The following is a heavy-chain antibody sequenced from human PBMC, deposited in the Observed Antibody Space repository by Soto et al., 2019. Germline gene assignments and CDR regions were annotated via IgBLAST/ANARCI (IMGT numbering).Heavy chain of an antibody. CDR2: INGYTGNT. V-gene: IGHV1-18*01. D-gene: IGHD3-16*01. J-gene: IGHJ6*02. CDR3: ARSWVTGKGGIDV. CDR1: GYTFTIYG. Sequence: ASVKVSCKASGYTFTIYGLSWVRQAPGQGLEWMGWINGYTGNTNYAQKFQGRVTMTTDTSTNTAYLDLWTLISDDTAVYYCARSWVTGKGGIDVWGQGTTVTVS.